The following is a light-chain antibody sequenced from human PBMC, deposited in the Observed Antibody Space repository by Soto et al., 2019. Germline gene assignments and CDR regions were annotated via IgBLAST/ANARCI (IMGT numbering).Light chain of an antibody. CDR1: QSISSW. J-gene: IGKJ5*01. Sequence: DIQMTQSPSTLSASVGDRVTITCRASQSISSWLAWYQQKPGKAPKLLIYDASSLESGVPSRFSGSGSGTEFTLTISSLQPEDFAIYYCQQTYTTPEITFGQGTRLEIK. CDR2: DAS. V-gene: IGKV1-5*01. CDR3: QQTYTTPEIT.